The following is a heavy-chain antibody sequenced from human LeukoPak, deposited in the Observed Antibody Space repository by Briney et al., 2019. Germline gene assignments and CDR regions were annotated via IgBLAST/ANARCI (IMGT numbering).Heavy chain of an antibody. D-gene: IGHD6-19*01. CDR1: GYTCIDYY. V-gene: IGHV1-2*06. Sequence: GASVKVSCKASGYTCIDYYFNWVRRAPRQGPEWMGRINVKSGATDYAQKFQGRVTVTRDTSISTAYMELSSLRSDATAVYYCARVGRESSTGWLDYWGQGTLVTVSS. J-gene: IGHJ4*02. CDR2: INVKSGAT. CDR3: ARVGRESSTGWLDY.